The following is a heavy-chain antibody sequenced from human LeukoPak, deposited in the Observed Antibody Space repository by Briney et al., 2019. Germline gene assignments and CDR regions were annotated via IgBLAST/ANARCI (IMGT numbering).Heavy chain of an antibody. CDR2: IRYDGSNK. D-gene: IGHD3-16*02. CDR3: AKDSNDYVWGSYRYTGYFDY. Sequence: GGSLRLSGAASGFTFSSYGMHWVRQAPGKGLEWVAFIRYDGSNKYYADSVKGRFTISRDNSKNTLYLQMNSLRAEDTAVYYCAKDSNDYVWGSYRYTGYFDYWGQGTLVTVSS. V-gene: IGHV3-30*02. CDR1: GFTFSSYG. J-gene: IGHJ4*02.